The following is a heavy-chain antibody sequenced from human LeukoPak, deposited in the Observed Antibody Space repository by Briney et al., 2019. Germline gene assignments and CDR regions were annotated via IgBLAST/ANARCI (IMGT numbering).Heavy chain of an antibody. CDR3: AKLPLIVVVTAIFDY. CDR2: ISGSGGST. D-gene: IGHD2-21*02. J-gene: IGHJ4*02. CDR1: GFTFSSYA. Sequence: PGGSLRLPCAASGFTFSSYAMSWVRQAPGKGLEWVSAISGSGGSTYYADSVKGRFTISRDNSKNTLYLQMNSLRAEDTAVYYCAKLPLIVVVTAIFDYWGQGTLVTVSS. V-gene: IGHV3-23*01.